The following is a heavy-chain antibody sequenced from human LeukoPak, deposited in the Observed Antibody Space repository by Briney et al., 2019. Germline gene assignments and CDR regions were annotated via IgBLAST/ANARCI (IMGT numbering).Heavy chain of an antibody. V-gene: IGHV3-74*01. CDR1: RFTFSSYW. Sequence: GGSLRLSCAASRFTFSSYWMHWVRQAPGKGLVWVSRIKSDGSSTNYADSVKGRFTISRDNAKNTLYLQMNSLRAEDTAVYYCARSYKADYWGQGTLVTVSS. D-gene: IGHD2-2*02. CDR2: IKSDGSST. CDR3: ARSYKADY. J-gene: IGHJ4*02.